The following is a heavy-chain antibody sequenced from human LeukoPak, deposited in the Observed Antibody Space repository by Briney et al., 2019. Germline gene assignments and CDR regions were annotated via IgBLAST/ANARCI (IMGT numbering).Heavy chain of an antibody. CDR2: IYYSGST. CDR1: GGSISSSSYY. J-gene: IGHJ5*02. V-gene: IGHV4-39*07. CDR3: ARLRGGGGKNWFDP. D-gene: IGHD4-23*01. Sequence: SETLSLTCTVSGGSISSSSYYWGWIRQPPGKGLEWIGSIYYSGSTYYNPSLKSRVTISVDTSKNQFSLKLSSVTAADTAVYYCARLRGGGGKNWFDPWGQGTLVTVSS.